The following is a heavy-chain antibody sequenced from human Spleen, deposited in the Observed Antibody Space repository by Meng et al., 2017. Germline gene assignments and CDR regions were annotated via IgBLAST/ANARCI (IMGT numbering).Heavy chain of an antibody. V-gene: IGHV4-34*01. D-gene: IGHD5-18*01. CDR1: GGSFSGYY. CDR3: ARVGRVGTAMAYGMDV. CDR2: VNRNGGT. J-gene: IGHJ6*02. Sequence: SETLSLTCTVSGGSFSGYYWSWIRQPPGKGLEWIGEVNRNGGTSYNPSLESRVTISVDTSKNQFSLKLSSVTAADTAVYYCARVGRVGTAMAYGMDVWGQGTMVTVSS.